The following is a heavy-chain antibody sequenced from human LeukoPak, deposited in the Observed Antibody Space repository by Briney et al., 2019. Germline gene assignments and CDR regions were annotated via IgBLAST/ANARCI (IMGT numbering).Heavy chain of an antibody. CDR3: ARGGFNSYGYFY. Sequence: SETLSLTCAVYGGSFNNYYWTWIRQSPGKGLEWIGDISQSETTNYNPSLESRIALSIDTSRNQFSLRLSSLTAADTAVYFCARGGFNSYGYFYRGQGVLVTVSS. V-gene: IGHV4-34*01. CDR2: ISQSETT. J-gene: IGHJ4*02. D-gene: IGHD5-18*01. CDR1: GGSFNNYY.